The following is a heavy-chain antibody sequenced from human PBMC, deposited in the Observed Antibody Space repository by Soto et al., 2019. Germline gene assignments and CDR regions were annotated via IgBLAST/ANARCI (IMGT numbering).Heavy chain of an antibody. CDR3: VGDGSKTLRDCFDP. Sequence: SETLSLTCSVSGGSMSKFYWSWIRKTAGKGLEWMGRVYATGTSDYNPSLRSRIAMSVDISKKTFSLRLRPVTAADTGVYYCVGDGSKTLRDCFDPWGQGILVTVPQ. V-gene: IGHV4-4*07. J-gene: IGHJ5*02. D-gene: IGHD4-17*01. CDR1: GGSMSKFY. CDR2: VYATGTS.